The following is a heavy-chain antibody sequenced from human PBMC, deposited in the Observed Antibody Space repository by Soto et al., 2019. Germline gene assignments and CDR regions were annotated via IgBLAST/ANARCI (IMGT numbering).Heavy chain of an antibody. CDR1: GFTFSSYV. J-gene: IGHJ6*02. D-gene: IGHD2-2*01. Sequence: QVQLVESGGGVVQPGRSLRLSCAASGFTFSSYVMHWVRQAPGKGLEWVAVISYDGSNKYYADSVKGRFTISRDNSKHTRFLQMNSLRPEDTAVYYCAKDLEGYCSSTSCYTYFGLDVWGQGTTVTVSS. CDR2: ISYDGSNK. V-gene: IGHV3-30*18. CDR3: AKDLEGYCSSTSCYTYFGLDV.